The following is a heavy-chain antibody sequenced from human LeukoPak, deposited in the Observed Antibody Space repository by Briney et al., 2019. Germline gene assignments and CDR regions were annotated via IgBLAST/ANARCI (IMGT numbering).Heavy chain of an antibody. J-gene: IGHJ4*02. V-gene: IGHV3-21*01. CDR3: ARDGLALSDYFDY. Sequence: GGSLRLSCAASGFTFSSYEMNWVRQAPGKGLEWVSSISTSSSYIYYADSMKGRFTISRDNAKNSLYLQMNSLRAEDTAVYYCARDGLALSDYFDYWGQGTLVTISS. D-gene: IGHD3/OR15-3a*01. CDR1: GFTFSSYE. CDR2: ISTSSSYI.